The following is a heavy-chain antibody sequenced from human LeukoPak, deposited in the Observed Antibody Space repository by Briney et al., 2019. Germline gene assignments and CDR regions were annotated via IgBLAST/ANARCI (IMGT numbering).Heavy chain of an antibody. CDR3: AKDPAYYDSSGYYPDY. CDR1: GFTFSSYA. Sequence: GGSLRLSCAASGFTFSSYAMSWVRQAPGKGREGVSAISGSGGSTYYADSVKGRFTISRDNSKNTLYLQMNSLRAEDTAVYYCAKDPAYYDSSGYYPDYWGQGTLVTVSS. J-gene: IGHJ4*02. CDR2: ISGSGGST. V-gene: IGHV3-23*01. D-gene: IGHD3-22*01.